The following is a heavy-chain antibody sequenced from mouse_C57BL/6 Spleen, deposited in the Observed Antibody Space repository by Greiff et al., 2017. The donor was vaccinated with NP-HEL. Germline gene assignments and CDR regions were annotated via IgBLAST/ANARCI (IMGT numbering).Heavy chain of an antibody. CDR3: ASDLGITTARGWFAY. CDR1: GYSITSGYY. J-gene: IGHJ3*01. D-gene: IGHD1-2*01. CDR2: ISYDGSN. V-gene: IGHV3-6*01. Sequence: VQLKESGPGLVKPSQSLSLTCSVTGYSITSGYYWNWIRQFPGNKLEWMGYISYDGSNNYNPSLKNRISITRDTSKNQFFLKLNSVTTEDTATYYCASDLGITTARGWFAYWGQGTLVTVSA.